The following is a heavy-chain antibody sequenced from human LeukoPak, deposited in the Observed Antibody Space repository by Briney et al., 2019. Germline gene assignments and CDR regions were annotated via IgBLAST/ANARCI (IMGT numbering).Heavy chain of an antibody. CDR2: ISSSSSYI. CDR3: SLNKGPFDI. D-gene: IGHD4/OR15-4a*01. V-gene: IGHV3-21*01. CDR1: RFSFSNYW. J-gene: IGHJ3*02. Sequence: GGSLRLSCAASRFSFSNYWMTWVRQAPGKGLEWVSSISSSSSYIYYADSVKGRFTISRDNAKNSLYLQMNSLRAEDTAVYYCSLNKGPFDIWGQGTMVTVSS.